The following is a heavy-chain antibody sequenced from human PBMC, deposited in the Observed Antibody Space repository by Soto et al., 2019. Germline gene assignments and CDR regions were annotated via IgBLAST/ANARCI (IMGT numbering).Heavy chain of an antibody. Sequence: PSETLSLTCTVSGCSIRNGDSYWGWIRQPPGKGLEWIGYVYYSGTTYSHPSLNSRVSISVDTSENQFSLRLTSVTAADTAVYYCVTVNLVGAAYYFDYWGPGTLVTVSS. V-gene: IGHV4-30-4*01. CDR3: VTVNLVGAAYYFDY. J-gene: IGHJ4*02. D-gene: IGHD1-26*01. CDR2: VYYSGTT. CDR1: GCSIRNGDSY.